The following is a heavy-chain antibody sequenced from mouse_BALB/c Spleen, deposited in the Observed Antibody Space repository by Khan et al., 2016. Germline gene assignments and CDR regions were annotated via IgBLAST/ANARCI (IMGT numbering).Heavy chain of an antibody. J-gene: IGHJ2*01. CDR3: NAIYYGNYIYFDY. CDR1: AFNIKDYY. CDR2: IDPESGDT. V-gene: IGHV14-4*02. Sequence: VQLQQPGAELVRSGASVKLSCTASAFNIKDYYIHWVKQRPEQGLEWIGWIDPESGDTEYVPKFQGKATVTADTSSNTAYLQLSSLTSEDSAVYYSNAIYYGNYIYFDYWGQGTTLTVSS. D-gene: IGHD2-1*01.